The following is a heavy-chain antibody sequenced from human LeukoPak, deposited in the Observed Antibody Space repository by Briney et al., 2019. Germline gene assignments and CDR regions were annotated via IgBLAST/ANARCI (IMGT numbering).Heavy chain of an antibody. D-gene: IGHD1-26*01. CDR3: ARRELNWYFDL. J-gene: IGHJ2*01. Sequence: GESLKISCKGSGYSFTSYWIGWVRQMPGKGLEWMGIIYPGDSDTRYSPSFQGQVTISADKSISTTYLQWSSLKASDTAMYYRARRELNWYFDLWGRGTLVTVSS. CDR1: GYSFTSYW. V-gene: IGHV5-51*01. CDR2: IYPGDSDT.